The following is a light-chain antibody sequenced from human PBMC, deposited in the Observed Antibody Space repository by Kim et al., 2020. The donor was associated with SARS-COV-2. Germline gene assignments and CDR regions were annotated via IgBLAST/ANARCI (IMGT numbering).Light chain of an antibody. CDR3: QALSNNTWV. J-gene: IGLJ3*02. CDR2: HDS. V-gene: IGLV3-1*01. Sequence: SYELTQPPSVSVSPGQTASITCSGDRLGDKYASWYQQKPGQSPVLVIYHDSTRPSGIPERFSGSNSGNTSTLTISVTHAIDEADYYCQALSNNTWVFGGG. CDR1: RLGDKY.